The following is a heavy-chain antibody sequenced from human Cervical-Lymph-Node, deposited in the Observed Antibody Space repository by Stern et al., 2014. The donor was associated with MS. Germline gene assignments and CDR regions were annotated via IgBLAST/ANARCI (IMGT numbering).Heavy chain of an antibody. Sequence: QLQLQESGPGLVKPSQTLSLTCTVSGGSISSGGYYWSWLRQHQGKGLEWIGYIYYRGSTYYNPSLTRIVTISVDTTKNHFSLKMSFVTAADTAVYYCARGSIAARREDYWGQGTLVTVSS. V-gene: IGHV4-31*01. CDR2: IYYRGST. J-gene: IGHJ4*02. CDR3: ARGSIAARREDY. CDR1: GGSISSGGYY. D-gene: IGHD6-6*01.